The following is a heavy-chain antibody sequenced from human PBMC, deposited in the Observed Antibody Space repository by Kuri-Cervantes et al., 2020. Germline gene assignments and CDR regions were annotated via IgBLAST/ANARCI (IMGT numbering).Heavy chain of an antibody. CDR1: GGSISSGSYY. D-gene: IGHD5-24*01. Sequence: LRLSCTVSGGSISSGSYYWSWIRQPAGKGLEWIGRIYTSGSTNYNPSLKSRVTISVDTSKNQFSLKLSSVTAADTAVYYCASGRDGYISYYFDYWGQGTLVTVSS. CDR2: IYTSGST. CDR3: ASGRDGYISYYFDY. J-gene: IGHJ4*02. V-gene: IGHV4-61*02.